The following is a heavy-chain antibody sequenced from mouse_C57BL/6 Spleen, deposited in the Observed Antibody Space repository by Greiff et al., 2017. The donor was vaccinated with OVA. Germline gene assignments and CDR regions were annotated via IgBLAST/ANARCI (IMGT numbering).Heavy chain of an antibody. Sequence: VQLQQSGPELVKPGASVKISCKASGYTFTDYYMNWVKQSHGKSLEWIGDINPNNGGTSYNQKFKGKATLTVDKSSSTAYMELRSLTSEDSAVYYCARGGIFEGFAYWGQGTLVTVSA. V-gene: IGHV1-26*01. CDR3: ARGGIFEGFAY. CDR2: INPNNGGT. J-gene: IGHJ3*01. CDR1: GYTFTDYY.